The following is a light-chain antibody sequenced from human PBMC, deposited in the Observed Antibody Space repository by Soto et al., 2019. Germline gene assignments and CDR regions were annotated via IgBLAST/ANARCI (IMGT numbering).Light chain of an antibody. CDR3: QQRSNWLT. Sequence: IVITQSPSTLSVSPGEKATLSCRASQSLTSYLAWYQQKPDQAPRLLIYGISTRATDIPARFSGSGSGTDFTLTISSLEPEDFAVYYCQQRSNWLTFGGGTKVDIK. CDR1: QSLTSY. V-gene: IGKV3-11*01. J-gene: IGKJ4*01. CDR2: GIS.